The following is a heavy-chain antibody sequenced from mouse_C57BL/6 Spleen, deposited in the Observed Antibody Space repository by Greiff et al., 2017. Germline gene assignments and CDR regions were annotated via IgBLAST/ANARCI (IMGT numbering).Heavy chain of an antibody. D-gene: IGHD2-1*01. Sequence: QVQLQQSGAELARPGASVKLSCKASGYTFTSYGISWVKQRTGQGLEWIGEIYPRSGNTYYNEKFKGKATLTADKSSSTAYMGLRSLTSEDSAVYFCARDDGNYAGAYWGQGTLGTVSA. J-gene: IGHJ3*01. V-gene: IGHV1-81*01. CDR1: GYTFTSYG. CDR2: IYPRSGNT. CDR3: ARDDGNYAGAY.